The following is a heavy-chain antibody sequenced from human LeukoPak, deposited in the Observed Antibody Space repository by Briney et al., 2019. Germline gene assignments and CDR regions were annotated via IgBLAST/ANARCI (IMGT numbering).Heavy chain of an antibody. D-gene: IGHD6-6*01. CDR2: IYYSGST. J-gene: IGHJ6*02. V-gene: IGHV4-59*01. CDR3: ARGWSIAARPSYYYGMDV. CDR1: GGSISSYY. Sequence: SETLSLTCTVSGGSISSYYWSWIRQPPGKGLEWIGYIYYSGSTNYNPSLKSRVTISVDTSKTQFSLKLSSVTAADTAVYYCARGWSIAARPSYYYGMDVWGQGTTVTVSS.